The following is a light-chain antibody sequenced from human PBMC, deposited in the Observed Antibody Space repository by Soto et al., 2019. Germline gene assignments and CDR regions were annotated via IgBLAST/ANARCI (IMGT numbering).Light chain of an antibody. CDR2: DAS. Sequence: EIVLTQSPATLSLSPGNSATLSCRASQCVSGYLAWYQQKPGQAPRLLIYDASNRATGIPARFSGSGSGTDFTLTITCLEPEDFAVYYCQQRSNWPSTFGGGTKVEI. V-gene: IGKV3-11*01. CDR3: QQRSNWPST. J-gene: IGKJ4*01. CDR1: QCVSGY.